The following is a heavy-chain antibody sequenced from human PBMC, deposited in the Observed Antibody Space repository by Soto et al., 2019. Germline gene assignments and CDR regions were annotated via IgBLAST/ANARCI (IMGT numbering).Heavy chain of an antibody. V-gene: IGHV4-39*01. CDR1: GGSISSSSYY. Sequence: PSETLSLTCTVSGGSISSSSYYWGWIRQPPGKGLEWIGSIYYSGSTYYNPSLKSRVTISVDTSKNQFSLKLSSVTAADTAVYYCATGEICSPQIAVARKDPSYYYGMDVWGQGTTVTVSS. D-gene: IGHD6-19*01. J-gene: IGHJ6*02. CDR3: ATGEICSPQIAVARKDPSYYYGMDV. CDR2: IYYSGST.